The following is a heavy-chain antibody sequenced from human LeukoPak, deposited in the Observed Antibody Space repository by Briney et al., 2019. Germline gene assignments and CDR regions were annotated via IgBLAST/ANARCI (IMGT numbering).Heavy chain of an antibody. Sequence: GGSLRLSCAASGFTLSDYYMSWIRQAPGKGLEWVAYISSSGSTIYYADSVKGRFTISRDNAKNSLYLQMNSLRAEDTAVYYCASSPYGAPKRPDDAFDIWGQGTMVTVSS. CDR3: ASSPYGAPKRPDDAFDI. CDR1: GFTLSDYY. CDR2: ISSSGSTI. D-gene: IGHD4-17*01. V-gene: IGHV3-11*01. J-gene: IGHJ3*02.